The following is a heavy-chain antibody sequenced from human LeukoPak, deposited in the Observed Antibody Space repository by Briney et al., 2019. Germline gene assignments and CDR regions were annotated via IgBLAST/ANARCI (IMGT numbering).Heavy chain of an antibody. J-gene: IGHJ4*02. Sequence: GGSLRLSCAASGFTFSSHWVHWVRQAPGKGLVWVSRIKDDGSHTNYADSVKGRFTISRDNAKNTLSLQMNSLRAEDTAVYYCARGSPGTEGFDYWGQGTLVTVSS. V-gene: IGHV3-74*01. CDR2: IKDDGSHT. CDR1: GFTFSSHW. CDR3: ARGSPGTEGFDY. D-gene: IGHD1-1*01.